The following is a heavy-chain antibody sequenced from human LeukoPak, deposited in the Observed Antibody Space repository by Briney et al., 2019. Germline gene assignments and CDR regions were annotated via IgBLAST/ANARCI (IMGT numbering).Heavy chain of an antibody. CDR3: ARTLDDGTLDY. Sequence: PSETLSLTCAVYGGSFSGYYWSWIRQPPGKGLEWIGSIYHSGSTYYNPSLKSRVTISVDTSKNQFSLKLSSVTAADTAVYYCARTLDDGTLDYWGQGTLVTVSS. D-gene: IGHD1-1*01. V-gene: IGHV4-34*01. CDR2: IYHSGST. J-gene: IGHJ4*02. CDR1: GGSFSGYY.